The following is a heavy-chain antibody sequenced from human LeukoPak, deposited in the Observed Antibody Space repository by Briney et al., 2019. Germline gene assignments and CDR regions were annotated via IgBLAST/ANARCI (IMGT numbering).Heavy chain of an antibody. CDR1: GFTFSSYG. CDR3: AKDGEEGGPKYSYGYRAENYFDY. J-gene: IGHJ4*02. V-gene: IGHV3-30*02. D-gene: IGHD5-18*01. CDR2: IRYDGSNK. Sequence: GGSLRLSCAASGFTFSSYGMHWVRQAPGKGLEWVAFIRYDGSNKYYADSVKGRFTISRDNSKNTLYLQMNSLRAEDTAVYYCAKDGEEGGPKYSYGYRAENYFDYWGQGTLVTVSS.